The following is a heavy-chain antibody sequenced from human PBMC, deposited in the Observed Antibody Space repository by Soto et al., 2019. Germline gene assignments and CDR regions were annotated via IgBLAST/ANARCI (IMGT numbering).Heavy chain of an antibody. CDR1: GGTFSSYA. CDR3: ARDIRVAVVADYYYSYGMDV. V-gene: IGHV1-69*01. D-gene: IGHD2-15*01. J-gene: IGHJ6*02. Sequence: QVQLVQSGAEVKKPGSSVKVSCKASGGTFSSYAISWVRQAPGQGLEWMGGIIPIFGTANYAQKFQGRVTITADESTSTAYMELSSLRSEDTTVYYCARDIRVAVVADYYYSYGMDVWGQGTTVTVSS. CDR2: IIPIFGTA.